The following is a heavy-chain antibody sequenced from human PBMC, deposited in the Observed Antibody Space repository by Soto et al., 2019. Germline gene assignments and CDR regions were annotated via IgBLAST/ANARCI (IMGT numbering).Heavy chain of an antibody. CDR2: IYSSGTT. J-gene: IGHJ4*02. D-gene: IGHD3-3*01. CDR3: ARGAPIRRFLEWSSSYYFDY. V-gene: IGHV4-59*01. Sequence: PSETLSLTCTVSGGSLSNYFWSWIRQPPGKGLEWIGYIYSSGTTDYNPSLKSRVTISIDTSKNQISLKLNSVTAADTAVYYCARGAPIRRFLEWSSSYYFDYWGQGTLVTVSS. CDR1: GGSLSNYF.